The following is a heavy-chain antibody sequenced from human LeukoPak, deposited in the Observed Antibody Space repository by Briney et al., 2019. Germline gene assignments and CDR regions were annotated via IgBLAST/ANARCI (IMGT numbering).Heavy chain of an antibody. D-gene: IGHD5-18*01. Sequence: GGSLRLSCSASGFTFSTYGMHWVRQAPGKGLEYVSAISSNGGSTYYADSVKGRFTISRDNSKNTLYLQMSRLRAEDTAVYYCVKDVHTAMLRVFDYWGQGALVTVSS. V-gene: IGHV3-64D*06. CDR2: ISSNGGST. CDR3: VKDVHTAMLRVFDY. J-gene: IGHJ4*02. CDR1: GFTFSTYG.